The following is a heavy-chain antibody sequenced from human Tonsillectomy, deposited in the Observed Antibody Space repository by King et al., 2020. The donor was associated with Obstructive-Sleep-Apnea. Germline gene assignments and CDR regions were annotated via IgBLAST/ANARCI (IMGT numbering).Heavy chain of an antibody. CDR3: AKGDKLASYFDY. CDR1: GFTFGSYA. Sequence: VQLVESGGGLVQPGGSMRLSCAASGFTFGSYALSWFRPAPGQGLECFSAISVSGGSTDYSDSVKGRFTISRDNSKNTLYLQMNSRRAEDTAVYYCAKGDKLASYFDYWGQGTLVTVSS. V-gene: IGHV3-23*04. J-gene: IGHJ4*02. D-gene: IGHD3-16*01. CDR2: ISVSGGST.